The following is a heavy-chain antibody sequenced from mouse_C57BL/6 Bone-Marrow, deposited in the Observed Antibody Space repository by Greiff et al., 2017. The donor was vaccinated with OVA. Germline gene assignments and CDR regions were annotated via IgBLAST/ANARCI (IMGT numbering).Heavy chain of an antibody. CDR3: TSYGNFDY. Sequence: VQLQQSGAELVRPGASVKLSCTASGFNIKDDYMHWVKQRPEQGLEWIGWIDHENGDTEYASNVQGKATITADTSSNTAYLQLSSLTSEDTAVYYCTSYGNFDYWGQGTTLTVSS. D-gene: IGHD2-1*01. CDR1: GFNIKDDY. CDR2: IDHENGDT. J-gene: IGHJ2*01. V-gene: IGHV14-4*01.